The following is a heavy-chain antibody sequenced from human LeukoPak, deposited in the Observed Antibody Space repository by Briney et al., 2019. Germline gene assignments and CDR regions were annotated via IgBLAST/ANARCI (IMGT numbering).Heavy chain of an antibody. CDR3: ARASSGYDSTYYFDY. CDR1: GLTSSSYD. J-gene: IGHJ4*02. CDR2: IGTAGDT. V-gene: IGHV3-13*01. Sequence: GGSLRLSCAASGLTSSSYDMHWVRQATGKGLEWVSAIGTAGDTYYPGSVKGRFTISRENAKNSLYLQMNSLRAGDTAVYYCARASSGYDSTYYFDYWGQGTLVTVSS. D-gene: IGHD5-12*01.